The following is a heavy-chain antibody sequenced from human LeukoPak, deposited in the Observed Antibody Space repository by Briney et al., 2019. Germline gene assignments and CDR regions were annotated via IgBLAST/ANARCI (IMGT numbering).Heavy chain of an antibody. CDR2: IYYSGST. Sequence: SETLSLTCTVSGGSISSYYWSWIRQPPGKGLEWIGYIYYSGSTNYNPSLKSRVTISVDTSKNQFSLKLSSVTAADTAVYYCARFGSSGWYFDYWGQGTLVTVSS. CDR1: GGSISSYY. D-gene: IGHD6-19*01. CDR3: ARFGSSGWYFDY. J-gene: IGHJ4*02. V-gene: IGHV4-59*01.